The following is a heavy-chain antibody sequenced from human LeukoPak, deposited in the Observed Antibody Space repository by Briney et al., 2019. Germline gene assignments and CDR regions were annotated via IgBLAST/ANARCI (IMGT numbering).Heavy chain of an antibody. V-gene: IGHV4-30-4*01. J-gene: IGHJ4*02. Sequence: PSETLSLTCSVSGDSFSSDVYYGSWFPHPPGKGRKWMGYTYYTGSTYYNPSLKSRVTISVDTSKNQFSLEVNSVTAADTAVFYCARVERADFWSGRGYFFDYWGQGILVAVSS. CDR3: ARVERADFWSGRGYFFDY. CDR1: GDSFSSDVYY. CDR2: TYYTGST. D-gene: IGHD3-3*01.